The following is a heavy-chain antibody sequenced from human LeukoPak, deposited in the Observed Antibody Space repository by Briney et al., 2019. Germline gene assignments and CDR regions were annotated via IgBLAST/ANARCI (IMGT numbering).Heavy chain of an antibody. D-gene: IGHD5-12*01. CDR2: IYYTGST. Sequence: SETLSLTCTVSGDSISSSYWNWIRQPPGKGLEWIGYIYYTGSTNYNPSLRSRVTISVDTSKNQVSLMLSSVTAADTAVYYCSRGRAASFDVWGQGTMVTVSS. J-gene: IGHJ3*01. CDR3: SRGRAASFDV. V-gene: IGHV4-59*01. CDR1: GDSISSSY.